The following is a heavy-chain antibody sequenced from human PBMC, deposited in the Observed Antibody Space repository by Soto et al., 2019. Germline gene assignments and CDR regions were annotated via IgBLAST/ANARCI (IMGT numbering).Heavy chain of an antibody. CDR2: INAGNGNT. D-gene: IGHD6-19*01. Sequence: QVQLVQSGAEVKKPGASVKVSCKASGYTFTSYAMHWVRQAPGQRLEWMGWINAGNGNTKYSQKFQGRVTITRDTTASTAYMELSSLRSEDTAVYYCARGVAGPLHWFDPWGQGTLVTVSS. CDR3: ARGVAGPLHWFDP. J-gene: IGHJ5*02. CDR1: GYTFTSYA. V-gene: IGHV1-3*01.